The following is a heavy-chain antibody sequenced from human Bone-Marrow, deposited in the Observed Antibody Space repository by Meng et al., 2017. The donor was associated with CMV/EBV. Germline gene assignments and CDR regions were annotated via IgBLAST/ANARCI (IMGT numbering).Heavy chain of an antibody. CDR1: GFTFSSYG. CDR3: AKDLRGWNYAILGAFDI. J-gene: IGHJ3*02. Sequence: GESLKISCAASGFTFSSYGMHWVRQAPGKGLEWVAFKRYDGSNKYYADSVKGRFTISRDNSKNTLYLQMNSLRAEDTAVYYCAKDLRGWNYAILGAFDIWGQGTMVTVSS. CDR2: KRYDGSNK. D-gene: IGHD1-7*01. V-gene: IGHV3-30*02.